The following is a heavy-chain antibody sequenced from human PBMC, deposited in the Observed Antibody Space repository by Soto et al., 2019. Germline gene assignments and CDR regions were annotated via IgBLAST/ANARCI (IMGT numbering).Heavy chain of an antibody. CDR3: ARVSDYGDYVPEVGLDP. Sequence: SETLSLTCTVSGGSISSGDYYWSWIRQPPGKGLEWIGYIYYSGSTYYNPSLKSRVTISVDTSKNQFSLKLSSVTAADTAVYYCARVSDYGDYVPEVGLDPWGQGTLVTVSS. J-gene: IGHJ5*02. V-gene: IGHV4-30-4*01. D-gene: IGHD4-17*01. CDR2: IYYSGST. CDR1: GGSISSGDYY.